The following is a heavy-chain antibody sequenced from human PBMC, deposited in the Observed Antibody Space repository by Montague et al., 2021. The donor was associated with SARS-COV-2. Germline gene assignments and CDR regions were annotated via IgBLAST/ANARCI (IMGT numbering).Heavy chain of an antibody. CDR3: ANFRRTQLLFGTLYYGMDV. V-gene: IGHV4-34*01. D-gene: IGHD2-2*01. J-gene: IGHJ6*02. CDR2: INHSGSA. CDR1: GGSFSGYY. Sequence: SETLSLTCAVSGGSFSGYYWSWIRQPPGKGLEWIGEINHSGSANYNPSLKSRVPISVDTSKNHFTLRLSSVTAAVTAVYYCANFRRTQLLFGTLYYGMDVWGQGTPVTVSS.